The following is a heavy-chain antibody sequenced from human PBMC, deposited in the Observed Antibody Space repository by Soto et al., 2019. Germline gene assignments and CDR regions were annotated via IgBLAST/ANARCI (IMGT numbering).Heavy chain of an antibody. CDR3: ARQGSSSWRYYYGMDV. D-gene: IGHD6-13*01. CDR1: GYRFTRYW. Sequence: PGESLKISWKGSGYRFTRYWISWVRQMPGKGLEWMGRIDPSDSYTNYSPSFQGHVTISADKSISTAYLQWSSLKASDTAMYYCARQGSSSWRYYYGMDVWGQGTTVTVSS. CDR2: IDPSDSYT. V-gene: IGHV5-10-1*01. J-gene: IGHJ6*02.